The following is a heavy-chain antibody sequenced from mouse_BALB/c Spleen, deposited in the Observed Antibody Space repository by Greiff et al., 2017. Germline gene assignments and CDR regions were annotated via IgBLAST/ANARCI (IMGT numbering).Heavy chain of an antibody. CDR3: AKEGYGTFYAMDY. J-gene: IGHJ4*01. CDR1: GFSLTGYG. CDR2: IWGDGST. D-gene: IGHD2-2*01. V-gene: IGHV2-6-7*01. Sequence: VHLVESGPGLVAPSQCLSITCTVSGFSLTGYGVNWVRQPPGKGLEWLGMIWGDGSTDYNSALKSRLCISKDNSKSHVFLKMNSLQTDDTARYYCAKEGYGTFYAMDYWGQGTSVTVSS.